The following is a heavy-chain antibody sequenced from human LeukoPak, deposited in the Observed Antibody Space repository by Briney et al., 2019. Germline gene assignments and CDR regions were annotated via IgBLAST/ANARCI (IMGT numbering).Heavy chain of an antibody. CDR3: ARHPLYGVVNPEY. J-gene: IGHJ4*02. D-gene: IGHD3-3*01. V-gene: IGHV4-39*01. CDR2: IFYTGSTY. CDR1: GSSISSSNYY. Sequence: PSETLSLTCAVSGSSISSSNYYWGWIRQPPGKGLEWIGTIFYTGSTYYYNPSLKSRVTISVDTSKNQFALKLSSVTAADTAVYYCARHPLYGVVNPEYWGQGTLVTVSS.